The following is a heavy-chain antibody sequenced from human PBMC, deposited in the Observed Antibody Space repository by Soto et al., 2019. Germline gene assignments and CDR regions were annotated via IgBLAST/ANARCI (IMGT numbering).Heavy chain of an antibody. CDR3: ARGALTGYYWYFDL. J-gene: IGHJ2*01. D-gene: IGHD7-27*01. CDR1: GGSISSSNW. CDR2: IYHSGST. Sequence: SETLSLTCAVSGGSISSSNWWSWVRQPPGKGLEWIGEIYHSGSTNYNPSLKSRVTISVDKFKNQFSLKLSSVTAADTAVYYCARGALTGYYWYFDLWGRGTLVTVSS. V-gene: IGHV4-4*02.